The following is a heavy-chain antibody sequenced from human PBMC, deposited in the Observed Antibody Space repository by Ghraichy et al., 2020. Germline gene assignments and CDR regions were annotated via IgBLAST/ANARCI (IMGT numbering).Heavy chain of an antibody. D-gene: IGHD3-22*01. J-gene: IGHJ6*02. CDR3: AKERDSSGYYSFRGDYYGMDV. Sequence: SLRLSCAASGFTFRSYGMHWVRQAPGKGLEWVAVISYDGNNKVYGDSVKGRFTISRDNSKNTLYLQMNSLRADDTAVYYCAKERDSSGYYSFRGDYYGMDVWGQGTTVTVSS. CDR2: ISYDGNNK. CDR1: GFTFRSYG. V-gene: IGHV3-30*18.